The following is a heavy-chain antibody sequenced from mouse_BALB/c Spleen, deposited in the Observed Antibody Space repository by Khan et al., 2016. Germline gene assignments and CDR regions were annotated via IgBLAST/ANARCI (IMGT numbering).Heavy chain of an antibody. V-gene: IGHV4-1*02. D-gene: IGHD1-1*01. CDR1: GFDFSRYW. J-gene: IGHJ3*01. CDR2: INSDSSTI. Sequence: EVKLLESGGGLVQPGGSLKLSCAASGFDFSRYWMNWVRQAPGKGLEWIGEINSDSSTINYTPSLKDKFIISRDNAKNTLYLQMSKVRSEDTALYYCASEDYCAWFPYWGQGTLVTVSA. CDR3: ASEDYCAWFPY.